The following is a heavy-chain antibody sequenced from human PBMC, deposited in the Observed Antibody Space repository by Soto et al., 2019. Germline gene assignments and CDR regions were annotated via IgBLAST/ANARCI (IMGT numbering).Heavy chain of an antibody. CDR2: IFSSGST. CDR3: AREGSYSAYNFAHGIQLWSFDF. Sequence: SETLSLTCTVSGGSINTCHWSWVRQPAGKGLEWIGRIFSSGSTSFNPSLESRVAMSVDTSKNHFSLNLSSVTAADMAVYYCAREGSYSAYNFAHGIQLWSFDFWGQGALVTVSS. CDR1: GGSINTCH. D-gene: IGHD5-12*01. V-gene: IGHV4-4*07. J-gene: IGHJ4*02.